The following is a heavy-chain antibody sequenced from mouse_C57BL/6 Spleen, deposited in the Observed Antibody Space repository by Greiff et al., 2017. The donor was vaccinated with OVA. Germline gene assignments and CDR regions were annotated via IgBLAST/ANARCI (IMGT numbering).Heavy chain of an antibody. CDR3: AKEGDYDGFAY. Sequence: VQLQQSGPGLVAPSQSLSITCTASGFYITSYGVSWVRQPPGKGLEWLGVIWGDGSTNDHSSLISRLSISTDNSKSQVFLKLNSLQTDDTAAYYCAKEGDYDGFAYWGQGTLVTVSA. D-gene: IGHD2-4*01. J-gene: IGHJ3*01. CDR2: IWGDGST. CDR1: GFYITSYG. V-gene: IGHV2-3*01.